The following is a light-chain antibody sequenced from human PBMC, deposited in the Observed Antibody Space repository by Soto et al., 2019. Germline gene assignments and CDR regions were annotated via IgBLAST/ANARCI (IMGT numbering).Light chain of an antibody. CDR2: DTS. J-gene: IGKJ4*01. CDR1: QSVSSY. CDR3: QQRANWPLT. Sequence: EIVLTQPPATLSLSPGERATLSCRASQSVSSYLAWYQQKPGQAPRLLIYDTSNRATGIPARFSGSGSGTDFTLIISSLEPEDFAVYYCQQRANWPLTFGGGTKVDIK. V-gene: IGKV3-11*01.